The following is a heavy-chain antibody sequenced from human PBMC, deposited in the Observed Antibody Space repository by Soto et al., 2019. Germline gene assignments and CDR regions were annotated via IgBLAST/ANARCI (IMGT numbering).Heavy chain of an antibody. J-gene: IGHJ6*03. D-gene: IGHD5-12*01. V-gene: IGHV3-21*01. CDR3: ASTPELYIVATIRAYYYYMDV. CDR1: GFTFSSYS. CDR2: ISSSSSYI. Sequence: GGSLRLSCAASGFTFSSYSMNWVRQAPGKGLEWVSSISSSSSYIYYADSVKGRFTISRDNAKNSLYLQMNSLRAEDTAVYYCASTPELYIVATIRAYYYYMDVWGKGTTVTVSS.